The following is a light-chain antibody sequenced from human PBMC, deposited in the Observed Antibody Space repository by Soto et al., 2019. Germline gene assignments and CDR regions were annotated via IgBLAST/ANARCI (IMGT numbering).Light chain of an antibody. Sequence: EIVMTQSPATLSLSPGERAALSCMASQSINSELAWYQQKPGQPPRLLIYGASTRATGVPARLTGSESGSEFTLTISGLEPEEFAVYDCQQGHSWPLTFGVWTRLEIK. J-gene: IGKJ2*01. CDR1: QSINSE. V-gene: IGKV3-15*01. CDR3: QQGHSWPLT. CDR2: GAS.